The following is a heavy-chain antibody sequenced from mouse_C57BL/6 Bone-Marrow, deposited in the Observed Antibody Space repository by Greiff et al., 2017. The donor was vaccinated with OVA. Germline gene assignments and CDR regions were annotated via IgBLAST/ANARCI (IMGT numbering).Heavy chain of an antibody. D-gene: IGHD1-1*01. CDR2: INPSSGYT. V-gene: IGHV1-7*01. J-gene: IGHJ2*01. Sequence: QVQLQQSGAELAKPVASVQLSCQASVYTFTSYWMHWVQQRPGQGLEWIGYINPSSGYTKYNQKFKDKATLTADNSSSTAYMQLSSLTYEDSAVYYCARYYGRGNYFDYWGQGTTLTVSS. CDR3: ARYYGRGNYFDY. CDR1: VYTFTSYW.